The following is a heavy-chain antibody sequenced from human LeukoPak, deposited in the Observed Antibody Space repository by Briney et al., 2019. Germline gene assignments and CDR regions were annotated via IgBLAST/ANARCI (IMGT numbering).Heavy chain of an antibody. J-gene: IGHJ4*02. Sequence: GGSLRLSWAPSGFTFSSYAMSWVRQAPGKGLEWVSLINDSGGNTYYADSVKGRFTISRDNSKNTLFLQMSSLRAEDTAVYYCAKTSAGIRGGYFDYWGQGTLVTVSS. CDR3: AKTSAGIRGGYFDY. CDR1: GFTFSSYA. D-gene: IGHD3-10*01. V-gene: IGHV3-23*01. CDR2: INDSGGNT.